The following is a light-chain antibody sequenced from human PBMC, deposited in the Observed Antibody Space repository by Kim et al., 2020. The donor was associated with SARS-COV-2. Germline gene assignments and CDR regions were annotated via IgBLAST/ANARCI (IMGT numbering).Light chain of an antibody. CDR3: QVWDSSSDHPV. V-gene: IGLV3-21*04. J-gene: IGLJ3*02. CDR2: YDS. CDR1: NIGSKS. Sequence: APRKTARITCGGNNIGSKSVPWYQQKPGQAPVLVIYYDSDRPSGIPERFSGSNSGNTATLTISRVEAGDEADYYCQVWDSSSDHPVCGGGTQLTVL.